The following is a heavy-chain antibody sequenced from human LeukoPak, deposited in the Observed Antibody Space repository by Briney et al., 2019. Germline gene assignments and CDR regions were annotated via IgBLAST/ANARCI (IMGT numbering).Heavy chain of an antibody. Sequence: QPGRSLLLSCAGAGFTFGCYGMHWFRPPPGKGLEWVAVIAYDGSRAFYADSVQGRFTISRDNSKNTMSVQVDDLRAEDTAVYYCTRYDNDHFDYWGQGTLVTVSS. V-gene: IGHV3-33*01. CDR2: IAYDGSRA. J-gene: IGHJ4*02. CDR3: TRYDNDHFDY. D-gene: IGHD3-16*01. CDR1: GFTFGCYG.